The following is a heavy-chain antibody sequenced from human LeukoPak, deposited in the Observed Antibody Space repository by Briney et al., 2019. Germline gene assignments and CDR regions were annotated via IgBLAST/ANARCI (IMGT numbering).Heavy chain of an antibody. CDR2: ISSSGSTI. D-gene: IGHD6-19*01. CDR1: GFTFSSYE. CDR3: ARAPIWQWLVFDY. J-gene: IGHJ4*02. Sequence: GGSLRLSCAASGFTFSSYEMNWVRQAPGKGLEWVSYISSSGSTIYYADFVKGRFTFSRDNAKNSLYLKMNSLRAEDTPVYYCARAPIWQWLVFDYWGQGTLVTVSS. V-gene: IGHV3-48*03.